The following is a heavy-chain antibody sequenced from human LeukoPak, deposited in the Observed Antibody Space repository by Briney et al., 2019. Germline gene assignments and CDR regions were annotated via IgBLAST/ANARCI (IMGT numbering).Heavy chain of an antibody. J-gene: IGHJ4*02. Sequence: PGGSLRLSCAASGFTFSSYAMSWVRQAPGKGLEWVSAISGSGGSTYYADSVKGRFTISRDNSKNTLYLQMNSLRAEDTAVYYCAKGLDSSGYPQVLDYWGQGTLVTVSS. D-gene: IGHD3-22*01. V-gene: IGHV3-23*01. CDR3: AKGLDSSGYPQVLDY. CDR2: ISGSGGST. CDR1: GFTFSSYA.